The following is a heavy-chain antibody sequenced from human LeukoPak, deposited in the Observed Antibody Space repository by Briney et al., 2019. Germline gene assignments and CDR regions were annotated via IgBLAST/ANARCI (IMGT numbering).Heavy chain of an antibody. CDR1: GFTFSSYA. CDR3: AQKLRQQLAIDY. CDR2: ISGSGGST. D-gene: IGHD6-13*01. Sequence: GGFLRLSCAASGFTFSSYAMSWVRQAPGKGLEWVSAISGSGGSTYYADSVKGWFTISRDNSKNTLYLQMNSLRAEDTAVYYCAQKLRQQLAIDYWGQGTLVTVSS. V-gene: IGHV3-23*01. J-gene: IGHJ4*02.